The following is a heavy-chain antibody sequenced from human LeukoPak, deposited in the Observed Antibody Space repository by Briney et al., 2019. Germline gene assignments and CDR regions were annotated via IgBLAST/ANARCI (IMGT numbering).Heavy chain of an antibody. Sequence: GGSLRLSCTASGFSFGDYAVTWFRQAPGMGLEWVTFIRSKLYGGTTEYAASVKGRFTISRDNTMNSLYLQMSSLRAEDTAVYYCATDRGWRTSGYYLYYFEYWGQGPLVTYSS. CDR3: ATDRGWRTSGYYLYYFEY. J-gene: IGHJ4*02. CDR1: GFSFGDYA. V-gene: IGHV3-49*03. CDR2: IRSKLYGGTT. D-gene: IGHD3-3*01.